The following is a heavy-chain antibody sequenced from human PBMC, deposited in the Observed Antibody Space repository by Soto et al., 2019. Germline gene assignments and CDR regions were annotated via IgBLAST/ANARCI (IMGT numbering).Heavy chain of an antibody. Sequence: GGSLRISCAASGFTFSSYGMHWVRQAPGKGLEWVAVIWYDGSNKYYADSVKGRFTISRDNSKNTLYLQMNSLRAEDTAVYYCARDLATAHEPLGHYYGMDVWGQGTTVTVSS. J-gene: IGHJ6*02. D-gene: IGHD1-26*01. V-gene: IGHV3-33*01. CDR2: IWYDGSNK. CDR3: ARDLATAHEPLGHYYGMDV. CDR1: GFTFSSYG.